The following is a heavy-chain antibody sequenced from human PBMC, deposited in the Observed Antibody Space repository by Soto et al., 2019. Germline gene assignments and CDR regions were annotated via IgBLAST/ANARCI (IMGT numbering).Heavy chain of an antibody. V-gene: IGHV5-51*01. D-gene: IGHD6-19*01. J-gene: IGHJ4*02. CDR1: GYTFISYW. CDR3: ARILAEAGTGFDF. Sequence: EVQLVQSGAEVTKPGESLKISCKTTGYTFISYWIAWVRQMPGKGLEWMGIIYPGDSDTRYSPSFKGQITISADKSITTAYLQWSSLKASDTAMYYCARILAEAGTGFDFWGQGTLVTVSS. CDR2: IYPGDSDT.